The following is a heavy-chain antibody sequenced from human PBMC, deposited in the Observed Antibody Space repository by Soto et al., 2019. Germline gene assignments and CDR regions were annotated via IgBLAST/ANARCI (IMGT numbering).Heavy chain of an antibody. Sequence: GGSLRLSCAASVFTFSSYAMSWVRQAPGKGLEWVSAISGSGGSTYYADSVKGRFTISRDNSKNTLYLQMNSLRAEDTAVYYCAKGRSSWYYYYGMDVWGQGTTVTVSS. D-gene: IGHD6-13*01. CDR3: AKGRSSWYYYYGMDV. J-gene: IGHJ6*02. CDR2: ISGSGGST. V-gene: IGHV3-23*01. CDR1: VFTFSSYA.